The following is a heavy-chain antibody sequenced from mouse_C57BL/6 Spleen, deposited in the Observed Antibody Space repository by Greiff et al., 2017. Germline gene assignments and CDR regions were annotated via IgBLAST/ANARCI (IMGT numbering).Heavy chain of an antibody. J-gene: IGHJ4*01. CDR2: ISNLAYSI. D-gene: IGHD1-1*01. V-gene: IGHV5-15*01. CDR3: ARQNYGSSYVDY. Sequence: EVMLVESGGGLVQPGGSLKLSCAASGFTFSDYGMAWVRQAPRKGPEWVAFISNLAYSIYYADTVTGRFTISRENAKNTLYLEMSSLRSEDTAMYYCARQNYGSSYVDYWGQGTSVTVSS. CDR1: GFTFSDYG.